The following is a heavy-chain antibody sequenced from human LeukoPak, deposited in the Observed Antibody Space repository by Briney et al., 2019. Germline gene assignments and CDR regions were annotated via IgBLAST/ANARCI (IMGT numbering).Heavy chain of an antibody. V-gene: IGHV3-30*02. J-gene: IGHJ4*02. Sequence: PGGSLRLSCAAAGFTFSSYGMHWVRQAPGKGLEWVAFIRYDGSTKHYADSVKGRFTISRDNSKNTLYLQMNSLRPEDTAVYYCAKARKLLPFDYWGQGTLVTVSS. CDR1: GFTFSSYG. D-gene: IGHD2-15*01. CDR2: IRYDGSTK. CDR3: AKARKLLPFDY.